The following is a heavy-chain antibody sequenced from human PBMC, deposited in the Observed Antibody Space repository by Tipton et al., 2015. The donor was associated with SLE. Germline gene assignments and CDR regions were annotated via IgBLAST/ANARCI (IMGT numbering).Heavy chain of an antibody. Sequence: TLSLTCTVSGGSISSYYWSWIRQPAGKGLEWIGRIYTSGSTNYNPSLKSRVTMSVDTSKNQFSLRLSSVTAADTAVYYCARGIAAAGTGGYFDLWGRGTLVTVSS. J-gene: IGHJ2*01. D-gene: IGHD6-13*01. CDR2: IYTSGST. CDR1: GGSISSYY. CDR3: ARGIAAAGTGGYFDL. V-gene: IGHV4-4*07.